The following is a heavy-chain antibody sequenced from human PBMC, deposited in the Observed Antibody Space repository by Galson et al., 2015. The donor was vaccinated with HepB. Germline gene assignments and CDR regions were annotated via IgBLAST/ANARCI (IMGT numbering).Heavy chain of an antibody. D-gene: IGHD3-22*01. J-gene: IGHJ4*02. V-gene: IGHV4-4*07. CDR2: IYASGIT. CDR3: ARVSRAYLDTSGFPDI. CDR1: GGSMSGYY. Sequence: ETLSLTCTVSGGSMSGYYWTWIRLPAGMGMEWIGRIYASGITNYNPSLKSRVTLSVDTSKNQFFLSLNSVTAADTGVYYCARVSRAYLDTSGFPDIWGQGILVTVSS.